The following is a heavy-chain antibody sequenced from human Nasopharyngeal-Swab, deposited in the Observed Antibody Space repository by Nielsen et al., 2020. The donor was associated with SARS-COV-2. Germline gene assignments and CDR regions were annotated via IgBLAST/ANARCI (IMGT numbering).Heavy chain of an antibody. V-gene: IGHV4-34*01. CDR3: ARVTPRRNGATFSIDY. CDR1: GGSFRCYY. Sequence: SETLSLTCAVYGGSFRCYYWSWLRQPPGKGLEWIGEIKHSGSTNYNPFFKSRVTISVDTSKNQFSLKLSSVTAADTAVYYCARVTPRRNGATFSIDYWGQGTVITVSS. D-gene: IGHD1-26*01. CDR2: IKHSGST. J-gene: IGHJ4*02.